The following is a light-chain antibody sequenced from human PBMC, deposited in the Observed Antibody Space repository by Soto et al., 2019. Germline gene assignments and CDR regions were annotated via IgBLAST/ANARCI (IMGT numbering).Light chain of an antibody. V-gene: IGKV3-20*01. J-gene: IGKJ2*01. CDR3: QQYGSSSYT. CDR1: QSVSSTY. Sequence: EIVLTQSPGTLSLSPGERATLSCRASQSVSSTYLAWYQQNPGQAPSLLIYGASSRATGIPERFSGSGSGTDFTLTISRLEPEDFAVYFCQQYGSSSYTFGQGNKLEIK. CDR2: GAS.